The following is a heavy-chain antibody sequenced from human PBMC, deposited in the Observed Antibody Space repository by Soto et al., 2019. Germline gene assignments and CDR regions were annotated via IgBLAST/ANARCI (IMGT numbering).Heavy chain of an antibody. CDR1: GGSISSYY. D-gene: IGHD6-13*01. J-gene: IGHJ4*02. CDR3: ASRHSSPYFDY. CDR2: IFYSGST. V-gene: IGHV4-59*08. Sequence: SETLSLTCTVSGGSISSYYWTWIRQPPGKGLDWIGYIFYSGSTNYNPSLKSRVTISVDTSKNQFSLNLSSVTAADTAVYYCASRHSSPYFDYWGQGTLVTVSS.